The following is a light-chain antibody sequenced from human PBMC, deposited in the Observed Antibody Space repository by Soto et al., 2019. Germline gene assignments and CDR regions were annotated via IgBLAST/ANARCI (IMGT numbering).Light chain of an antibody. CDR3: QQYRTYSRT. CDR1: ENIDSW. Sequence: DIQMTQSPSTLTASVGDRVTITCRASENIDSWLAWYQQKPGKAPKLLIYKASIFEPGVSSRFSGSRSGTEFTLTVSSLQPDDFATYYCQQYRTYSRTFGGGTKVEIK. J-gene: IGKJ4*01. V-gene: IGKV1-5*03. CDR2: KAS.